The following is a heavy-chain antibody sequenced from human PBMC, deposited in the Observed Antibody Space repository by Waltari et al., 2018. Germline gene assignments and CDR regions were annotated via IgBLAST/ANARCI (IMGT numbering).Heavy chain of an antibody. Sequence: QLQLQESGPRLVKPSETLSLTCSVSGASITTGSYYWGWIRQSPVKGLEWIGSVFSRWNTFYHPSLNRRVSISLDESKNPFSRKLTSVPAADTATYFCAGRWGGRLGTTRERPPFDFWGQGILVTVSS. CDR1: GASITTGSYY. V-gene: IGHV4-39*01. CDR2: VFSRWNT. J-gene: IGHJ4*02. CDR3: AGRWGGRLGTTRERPPFDF. D-gene: IGHD1-7*01.